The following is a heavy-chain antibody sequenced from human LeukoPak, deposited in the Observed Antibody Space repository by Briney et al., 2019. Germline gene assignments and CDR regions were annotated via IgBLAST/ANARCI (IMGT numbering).Heavy chain of an antibody. V-gene: IGHV3-23*01. CDR1: GFIFSNYA. CDR2: IGGRDGYT. Sequence: GASLRLSCAASGFIFSNYAMSWVRQALGKGLEWVSAIGGRDGYTYYADSVKGRFTISRDNSKNTLYLQMNSLRAEDTAVYYCAPLAGPKTGDHFDYWGQGTLVTVSS. D-gene: IGHD7-27*01. CDR3: APLAGPKTGDHFDY. J-gene: IGHJ4*02.